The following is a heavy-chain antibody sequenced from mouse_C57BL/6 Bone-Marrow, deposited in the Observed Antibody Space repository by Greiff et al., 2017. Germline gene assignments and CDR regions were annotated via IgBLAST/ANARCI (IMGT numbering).Heavy chain of an antibody. V-gene: IGHV1-55*01. CDR3: ARSPYCYGSSWYFDV. CDR1: GYTFTSYW. Sequence: VQLQQPGAELVKPGASVKMSCKASGYTFTSYWITWVKQRPGQGLEWIGDIYPGSGSTNYNEKFKSKATLTVDTSSSTAYMQLSSLTSEGSAVYYCARSPYCYGSSWYFDVWGTGTTVTVSS. CDR2: IYPGSGST. J-gene: IGHJ1*03. D-gene: IGHD1-1*01.